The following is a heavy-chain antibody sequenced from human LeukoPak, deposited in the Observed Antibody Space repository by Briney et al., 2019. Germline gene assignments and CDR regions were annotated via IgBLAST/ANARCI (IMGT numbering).Heavy chain of an antibody. D-gene: IGHD6-13*01. Sequence: EASVKVSCKASGYTFTSYYIHWVRQAPGQGLEWMGIINPSGGSTSYAQKFQGRVTMTRDTSTSTVYMELSSLRSEDTAVYCARVTGYSNRGGFDPWGQGTLVTVSS. CDR2: INPSGGST. CDR3: ARVTGYSNRGGFDP. J-gene: IGHJ5*02. CDR1: GYTFTSYY. V-gene: IGHV1-46*01.